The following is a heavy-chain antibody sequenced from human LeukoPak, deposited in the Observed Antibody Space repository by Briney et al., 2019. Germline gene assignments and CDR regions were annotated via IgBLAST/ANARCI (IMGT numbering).Heavy chain of an antibody. J-gene: IGHJ4*02. CDR3: ARDPRNLYDSSGYYWEYYFDY. CDR1: GFTFSSYA. CDR2: ISYDGSNK. Sequence: AGGSLRLSCAASGFTFSSYAMHWVRQAPGKGLEWVAVISYDGSNKYYADSVKGRFTISRDNSKNTLYLQMNSLRAEDTAVYYWARDPRNLYDSSGYYWEYYFDYWGQGTLVTVSS. D-gene: IGHD3-22*01. V-gene: IGHV3-30*04.